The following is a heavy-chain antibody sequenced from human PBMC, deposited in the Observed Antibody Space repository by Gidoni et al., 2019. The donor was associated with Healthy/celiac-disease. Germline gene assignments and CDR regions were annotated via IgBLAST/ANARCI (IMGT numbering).Heavy chain of an antibody. Sequence: EVQLVQSGAEVKKPGESLKIPCQGSGYSVSNYWIAWVRPMPGKGLEWMGIIYPGDSDTRYSPSFQGQVTISADKSINTAYLQWNNLKASDTAMYYCARHLSGAVSDAFDVWGQGTMVTVSS. CDR3: ARHLSGAVSDAFDV. J-gene: IGHJ3*01. CDR1: GYSVSNYW. V-gene: IGHV5-51*01. D-gene: IGHD6-19*01. CDR2: IYPGDSDT.